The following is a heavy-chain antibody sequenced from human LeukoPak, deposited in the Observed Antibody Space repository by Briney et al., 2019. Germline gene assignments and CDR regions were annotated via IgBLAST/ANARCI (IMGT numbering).Heavy chain of an antibody. Sequence: GGSLRLSCGVSGFTFSSYGMHWVRQAPGKGLEWVAVISYDGSDKYYADSVKGRFTISRDHSKSTLYLQMNSLRVEDTAVYYCARGGLWWWDHFDSWGQGTLVTVSS. V-gene: IGHV3-30*19. D-gene: IGHD2-21*01. J-gene: IGHJ4*02. CDR3: ARGGLWWWDHFDS. CDR1: GFTFSSYG. CDR2: ISYDGSDK.